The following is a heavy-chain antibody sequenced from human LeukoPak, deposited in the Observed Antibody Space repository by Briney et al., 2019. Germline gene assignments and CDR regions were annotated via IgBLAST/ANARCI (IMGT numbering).Heavy chain of an antibody. CDR3: ASFGISWRSSY. CDR2: ISDDGSYT. D-gene: IGHD2-21*01. Sequence: GGSLRLSCAAYGFSFSSHWVHWVRQAPGKGLVWVSRISDDGSYTSNVDSVKGRFTISRDNVNNMLYLHMNSLRAGDTAVYYCASFGISWRSSYWGQGTLVTVSS. CDR1: GFSFSSHW. J-gene: IGHJ4*02. V-gene: IGHV3-74*01.